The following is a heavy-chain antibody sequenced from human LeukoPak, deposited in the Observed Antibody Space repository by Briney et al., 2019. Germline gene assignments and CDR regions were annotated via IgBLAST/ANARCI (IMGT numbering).Heavy chain of an antibody. CDR2: IYYSGST. V-gene: IGHV4-61*08. CDR1: GGSISSGGYY. CDR3: ARRILPHALDY. D-gene: IGHD1-14*01. J-gene: IGHJ4*02. Sequence: SQTLSLTCTVSGGSISSGGYYWSWLRQPPGKRLEWIGYIYYSGSTNYNPSLKSRVTISVDTSKNQFSLKLSSVTAADTAVYYCARRILPHALDYWGQGTLVTVSS.